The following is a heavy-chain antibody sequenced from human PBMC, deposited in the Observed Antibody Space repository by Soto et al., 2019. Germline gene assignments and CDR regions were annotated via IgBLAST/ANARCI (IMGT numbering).Heavy chain of an antibody. V-gene: IGHV3-23*01. D-gene: IGHD5-12*01. CDR1: GITFSNYA. CDR3: AKENGGGTSTITSYFDY. CDR2: ISGSGRST. J-gene: IGHJ4*02. Sequence: EVQLLESGGGLVQPGGSLRLSCAASGITFSNYALSWVRQAPGKGLEWVSGISGSGRSTYYADSVKGRFTISRDNSKNTLSLQMNSLRADDTAVYYCAKENGGGTSTITSYFDYWGRGTLVTVSS.